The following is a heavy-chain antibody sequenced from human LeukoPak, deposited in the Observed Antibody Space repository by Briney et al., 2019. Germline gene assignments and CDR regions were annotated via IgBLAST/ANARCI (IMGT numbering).Heavy chain of an antibody. CDR2: IYYSGST. CDR3: ARVTYYDHVWGSYRYDAFDI. CDR1: GGSISSGGYY. D-gene: IGHD3-16*02. V-gene: IGHV4-31*03. Sequence: SQTLSLTCTVSGGSISSGGYYWSWIRQHPGKGLEWIGYIYYSGSTYYNPSLKSRVTISVDTSKNLFSLKLSSVTAADTAVYYCARVTYYDHVWGSYRYDAFDIWGQGTMVTVSS. J-gene: IGHJ3*02.